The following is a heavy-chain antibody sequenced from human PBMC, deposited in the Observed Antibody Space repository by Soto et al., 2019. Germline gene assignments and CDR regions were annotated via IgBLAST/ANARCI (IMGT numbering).Heavy chain of an antibody. CDR1: GYTFTSYA. CDR3: ASSGSGTLGTYYMDV. J-gene: IGHJ6*03. Sequence: GASVKVSFKASGYTFTSYAMHWVRQAPGQRLEWMGWINAGNGNTKYSQKFQGRVTITRDTSASTAYMELSSLRSEDTAVYYCASSGSGTLGTYYMDVWGKGTTVTVSS. V-gene: IGHV1-3*01. D-gene: IGHD3-10*01. CDR2: INAGNGNT.